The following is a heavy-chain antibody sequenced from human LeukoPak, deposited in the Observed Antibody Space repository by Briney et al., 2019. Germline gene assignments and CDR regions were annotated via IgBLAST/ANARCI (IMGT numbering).Heavy chain of an antibody. V-gene: IGHV3-30*04. J-gene: IGHJ4*02. CDR3: ARHATGGYYFDY. D-gene: IGHD5-12*01. CDR2: ISYDGSNK. Sequence: GGSLRLSCAASGFTFSSYAMHWVRQAPGKGLEWVAVISYDGSNKYYADSVKGRFTISRDNSKNTQYLQMNSLRAEDTAVYYCARHATGGYYFDYWGQGTLVTVSS. CDR1: GFTFSSYA.